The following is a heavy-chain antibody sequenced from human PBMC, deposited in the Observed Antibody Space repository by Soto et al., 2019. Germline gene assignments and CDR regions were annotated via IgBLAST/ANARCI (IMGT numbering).Heavy chain of an antibody. CDR2: ISWNSGSI. CDR1: GFTFDDYA. J-gene: IGHJ4*02. V-gene: IGHV3-9*01. Sequence: GGSLRLSCAASGFTFDDYAMHWVRQAPGKGLEWVSGISWNSGSIGYADSVKGRFTISRDNAKNSLYLQMNSLRAEDTALYYCAKDISDFWSGYYYFDYWGQGTLVTVSS. D-gene: IGHD3-3*01. CDR3: AKDISDFWSGYYYFDY.